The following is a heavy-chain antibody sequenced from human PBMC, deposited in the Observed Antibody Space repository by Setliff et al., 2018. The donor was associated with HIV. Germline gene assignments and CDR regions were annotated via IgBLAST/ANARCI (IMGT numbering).Heavy chain of an antibody. Sequence: PSETLSLTCTVSGGSISSYYWSWIRQPPGKGLEWIGYLSYSGSTSYNPSLKSRFIISVDTSKNQFSLKVNSMTAADTAVYYCARGARLLAAYSDRWDYFYMAVWGKGTTVTVSS. V-gene: IGHV4-59*12. CDR2: LSYSGST. CDR3: ARGARLLAAYSDRWDYFYMAV. D-gene: IGHD1-26*01. CDR1: GGSISSYY. J-gene: IGHJ6*03.